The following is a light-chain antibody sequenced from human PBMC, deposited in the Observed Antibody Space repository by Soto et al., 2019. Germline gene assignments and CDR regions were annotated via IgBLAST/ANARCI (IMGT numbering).Light chain of an antibody. V-gene: IGKV3-11*01. J-gene: IGKJ5*01. CDR3: QQRSKWPIT. CDR1: QSVSSY. Sequence: ETVLTQSPATLSLSPEERAKISCRASQSVSSYLAWYQQKPGQAPRLFIYDASNRATGIPARFSGSGSGTDFTLTISSLEPEDFAVYYCQQRSKWPITFGQGTRLEIK. CDR2: DAS.